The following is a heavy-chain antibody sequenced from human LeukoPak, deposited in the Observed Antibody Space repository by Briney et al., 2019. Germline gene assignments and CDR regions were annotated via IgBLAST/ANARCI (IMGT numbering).Heavy chain of an antibody. V-gene: IGHV1-18*01. Sequence: ASVKVSCKASGYTFTSYGISWVRQAPGQGLEWMGWISAYNGNTNYAQKLQGRVTMTTDASTSTAYMELRSLRSDDTAVYYCARGHYYDSSGYPPFRYWGQGTLVTVSS. J-gene: IGHJ4*02. CDR3: ARGHYYDSSGYPPFRY. D-gene: IGHD3-22*01. CDR2: ISAYNGNT. CDR1: GYTFTSYG.